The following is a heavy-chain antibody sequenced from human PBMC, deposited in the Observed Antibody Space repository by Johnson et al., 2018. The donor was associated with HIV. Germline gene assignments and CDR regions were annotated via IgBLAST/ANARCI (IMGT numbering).Heavy chain of an antibody. J-gene: IGHJ3*02. CDR2: IKQDGIEK. CDR3: ASPAAGNGGAFDI. Sequence: VQLVESGGGLVQPGGSLRLSCAASGFTFDDYGMSWVRQAPGKGLEWVANIKQDGIEKYYVDSVKGRFTISRDNAKNSLYLQMNSLRAEDTAVYYCASPAAGNGGAFDIWGQGTMVTVSS. CDR1: GFTFDDYG. V-gene: IGHV3-7*01. D-gene: IGHD1-1*01.